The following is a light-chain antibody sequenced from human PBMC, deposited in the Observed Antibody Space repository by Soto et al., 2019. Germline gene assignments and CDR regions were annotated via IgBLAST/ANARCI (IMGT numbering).Light chain of an antibody. CDR3: QQYFSSPWT. J-gene: IGKJ1*01. V-gene: IGKV3-20*01. CDR2: GAS. CDR1: QSVTSDD. Sequence: EIVLTQSPGTLSLSPGERATLSCRASQSVTSDDFAWYQQKPGQAPRLLISGASSRATGIPDRFNGGGSGTDFTLTISRLEPEDFAAYYCQQYFSSPWTCGQGTRVEIK.